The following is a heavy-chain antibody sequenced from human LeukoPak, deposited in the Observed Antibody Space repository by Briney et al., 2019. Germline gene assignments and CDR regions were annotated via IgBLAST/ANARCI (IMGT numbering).Heavy chain of an antibody. CDR2: IYHSGST. Sequence: PSGTLSLTCAVSGASISNTNWWTWVRQPPGKGLEWIGEIYHSGSTNYNPSLKSRLTMSVYESKNQFSLKLTSVTAADTAVYYCAKGGTGHFDYWGQGTLVTVSS. CDR3: AKGGTGHFDY. CDR1: GASISNTNW. J-gene: IGHJ4*02. D-gene: IGHD2-8*02. V-gene: IGHV4-4*02.